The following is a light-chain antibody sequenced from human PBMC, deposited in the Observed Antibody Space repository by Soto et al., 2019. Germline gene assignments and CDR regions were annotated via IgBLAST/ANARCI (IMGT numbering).Light chain of an antibody. CDR1: QTIDSW. V-gene: IGKV1-5*03. CDR2: KAS. Sequence: DIQMTQSPSTLSASLGDRVTIPCRASQTIDSWLAWYQQRPGKPPNLLIYKASTLKSGVPSRFSGSGSGTEFTLTISSLQPDDFATYYCQHYNSYSEAFGQGTKVDIK. J-gene: IGKJ1*01. CDR3: QHYNSYSEA.